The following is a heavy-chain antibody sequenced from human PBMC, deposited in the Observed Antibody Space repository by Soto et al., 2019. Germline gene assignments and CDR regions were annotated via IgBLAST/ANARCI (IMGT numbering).Heavy chain of an antibody. D-gene: IGHD3-22*01. CDR3: ARSGGIVVPQLAWYFDL. CDR2: IIPIFGTA. CDR1: GGTFSSYA. Sequence: EASVKVSCKASGGTFSSYAISWVRQAPGQGLEWMGGIIPIFGTANYAQKFQGRVTITADKSTSTAYMELSSLRSEDTAVYYCARSGGIVVPQLAWYFDLWGRGTLVTVSS. J-gene: IGHJ2*01. V-gene: IGHV1-69*06.